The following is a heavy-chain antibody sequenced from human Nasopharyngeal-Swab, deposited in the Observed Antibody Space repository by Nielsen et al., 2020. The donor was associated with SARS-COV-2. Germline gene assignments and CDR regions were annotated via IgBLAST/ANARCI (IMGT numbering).Heavy chain of an antibody. Sequence: GGSLRLSCVASGFTFSSYWMSWVRQAPGKGLEWVANIKQDGSEKYYADSVKGRFTIPRDNAKNSLYLQMNSLRAEDTALYYCAKDQGYCSSTSCYEYYYYGMDVWGQGTTVTVSS. CDR2: IKQDGSEK. CDR1: GFTFSSYW. J-gene: IGHJ6*02. V-gene: IGHV3-7*03. D-gene: IGHD2-2*01. CDR3: AKDQGYCSSTSCYEYYYYGMDV.